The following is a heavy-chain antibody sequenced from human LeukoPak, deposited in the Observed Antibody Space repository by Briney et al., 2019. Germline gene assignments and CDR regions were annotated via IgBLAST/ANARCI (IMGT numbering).Heavy chain of an antibody. Sequence: SETLSLTCTVSGGSLTNYYWNWIRHPAGKGLEWIWGIYPNGGTNYNPSLKSRLTMSVDTSKNQFSLKLNSVTAADTAVYYCASQVAGFAHFGYWGQGTLVTVSS. J-gene: IGHJ4*02. CDR2: IYPNGGT. V-gene: IGHV4-4*07. D-gene: IGHD2-15*01. CDR1: GGSLTNYY. CDR3: ASQVAGFAHFGY.